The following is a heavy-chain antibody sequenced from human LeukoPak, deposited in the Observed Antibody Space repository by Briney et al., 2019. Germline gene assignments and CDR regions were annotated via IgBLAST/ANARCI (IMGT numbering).Heavy chain of an antibody. CDR2: ISGSGGST. D-gene: IGHD3-22*01. V-gene: IGHV3-23*01. Sequence: PGGSLRLSCAASGFTFSSYAMSWVRQAPGKGLEWVSAISGSGGSTYYADSVKGRFTISRDNSKNTLYLQMNSLRAEDTAVYYCAKASAMLVVVSKPFDYWGQGTLVTVSS. J-gene: IGHJ4*02. CDR3: AKASAMLVVVSKPFDY. CDR1: GFTFSSYA.